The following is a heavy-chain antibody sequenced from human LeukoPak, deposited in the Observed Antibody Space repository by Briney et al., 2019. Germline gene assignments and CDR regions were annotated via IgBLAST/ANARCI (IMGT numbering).Heavy chain of an antibody. D-gene: IGHD3-22*01. Sequence: GASVKVSCKASGYTFTNCFIHWVRQAPGQGLEWMGIINPSAGSTSYAQKFQGRVTMTRDTSTSTVYMELSSLSSEDTAVYYCATTDRGYYSQFYWGQGTLVTVSS. V-gene: IGHV1-46*01. CDR1: GYTFTNCF. CDR3: ATTDRGYYSQFY. CDR2: INPSAGST. J-gene: IGHJ4*02.